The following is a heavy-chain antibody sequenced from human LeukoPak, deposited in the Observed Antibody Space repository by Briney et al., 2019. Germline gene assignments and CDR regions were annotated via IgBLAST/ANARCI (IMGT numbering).Heavy chain of an antibody. Sequence: ASVKVSCKASGYTFTSYGISWVRQAPGQGLEWMGWISAYNGNTNYAQKLQGRVNMTTDTSTSTAYMALRSLRSDDTAVYYCAGDWNYRAFDIWGQGTMVTVSS. CDR1: GYTFTSYG. J-gene: IGHJ3*02. CDR2: ISAYNGNT. CDR3: AGDWNYRAFDI. V-gene: IGHV1-18*01. D-gene: IGHD1-7*01.